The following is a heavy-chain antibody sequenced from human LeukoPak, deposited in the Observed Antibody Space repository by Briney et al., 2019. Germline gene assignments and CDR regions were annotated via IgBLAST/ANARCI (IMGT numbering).Heavy chain of an antibody. Sequence: GGSLRLSCAASGFTFSNYAMHWVRQAPGKGLEWVAVISYDGSNKYYADSVKGRFTISRDNSKNTLYLQMNSLRAEDTAVYYCARDQYGEDTAMVISYWGQGTLVTVSS. J-gene: IGHJ4*02. V-gene: IGHV3-30*04. CDR3: ARDQYGEDTAMVISY. D-gene: IGHD5-18*01. CDR2: ISYDGSNK. CDR1: GFTFSNYA.